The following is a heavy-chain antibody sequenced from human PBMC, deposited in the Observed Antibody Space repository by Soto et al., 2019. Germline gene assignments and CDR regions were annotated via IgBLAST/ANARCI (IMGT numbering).Heavy chain of an antibody. CDR1: GFTFSSYA. Sequence: GGSLRLSCAASGFTFSSYAMHWVRQAPGKGLEWVAVISYDGSNKYYADSVKGRFTISRDNSKNTLYLQMNSLRAEDTAVYYCARAEYGSGSYYMTGFGEFDYWGQGTLVTVSS. V-gene: IGHV3-30-3*01. CDR2: ISYDGSNK. CDR3: ARAEYGSGSYYMTGFGEFDY. D-gene: IGHD3-10*01. J-gene: IGHJ4*02.